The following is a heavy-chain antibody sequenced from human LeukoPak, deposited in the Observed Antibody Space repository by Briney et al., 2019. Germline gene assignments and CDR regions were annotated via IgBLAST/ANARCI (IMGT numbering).Heavy chain of an antibody. D-gene: IGHD3-9*01. V-gene: IGHV1-58*02. CDR2: IVVGSGNT. Sequence: ASVKVSCKASGFTFTSSAMQWVRQARGQRLEWIGWIVVGSGNTNYAQKFQERVTITRDMSTSTAYMELSSLRSEDTAVYYCAAHYRGRYFDWFTETGDAFDIWGQGAMVTVSS. J-gene: IGHJ3*02. CDR1: GFTFTSSA. CDR3: AAHYRGRYFDWFTETGDAFDI.